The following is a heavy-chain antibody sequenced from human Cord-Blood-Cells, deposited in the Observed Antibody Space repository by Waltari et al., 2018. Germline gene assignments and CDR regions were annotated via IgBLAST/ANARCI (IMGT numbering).Heavy chain of an antibody. D-gene: IGHD5-12*01. CDR1: GFTFSSYG. Sequence: QVQLVESGGGVVQPGRSLRLPCAASGFTFSSYGMHWVRQAPGKGLEWVAVIWYDGSNKYYADSVKGRFTISRDNSKNTLYLQMNSLRAEDTAVYYCARGYSGYDPYYFDYWGQGTLVTVSS. CDR3: ARGYSGYDPYYFDY. CDR2: IWYDGSNK. V-gene: IGHV3-33*01. J-gene: IGHJ4*02.